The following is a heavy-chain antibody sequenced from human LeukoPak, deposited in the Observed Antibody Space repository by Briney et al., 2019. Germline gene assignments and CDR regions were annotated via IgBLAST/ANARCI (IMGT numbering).Heavy chain of an antibody. CDR3: ARAGGYSYHFDY. D-gene: IGHD5-18*01. CDR1: GFTFSSYA. J-gene: IGHJ4*02. V-gene: IGHV3-23*01. CDR2: ISGSGGST. Sequence: GGSLRLSCAASGFTFSSYAMSWVRQAPGKGLEWVSAISGSGGSTYYADSVKGRFTISRDNSKSTLYLQMNSLRAEDTAVYYCARAGGYSYHFDYWGQGTLVTVSS.